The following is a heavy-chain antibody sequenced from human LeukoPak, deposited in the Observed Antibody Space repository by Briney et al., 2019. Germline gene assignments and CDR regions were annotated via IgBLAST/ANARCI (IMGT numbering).Heavy chain of an antibody. CDR3: ARWADILTGLDY. D-gene: IGHD3-9*01. V-gene: IGHV3-21*01. Sequence: GGSLRLSCAASGFTFSSYSMNWVRQAPGKGLEWVSSISSSSTYIYYADSVKGRFTISRDNAKNSLYLQMNSLRAEDTAVYYCARWADILTGLDYWGQGTLVTVSS. CDR2: ISSSSTYI. CDR1: GFTFSSYS. J-gene: IGHJ4*02.